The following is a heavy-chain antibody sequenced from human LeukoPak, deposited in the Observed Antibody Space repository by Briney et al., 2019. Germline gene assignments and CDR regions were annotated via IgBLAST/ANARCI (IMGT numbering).Heavy chain of an antibody. Sequence: KASETLSLTCTVSGDSISSTNYYWSWIRQPPGKGLEWIGEINHSGSTNYNPSLKSRVTISVDTSKNQFSLKLSSVTAADTAVYYSTSLNYYDSSGYYYFDYWGRGTLVTVSS. V-gene: IGHV4-39*07. CDR2: INHSGST. CDR1: GDSISSTNYY. D-gene: IGHD3-22*01. CDR3: TSLNYYDSSGYYYFDY. J-gene: IGHJ4*02.